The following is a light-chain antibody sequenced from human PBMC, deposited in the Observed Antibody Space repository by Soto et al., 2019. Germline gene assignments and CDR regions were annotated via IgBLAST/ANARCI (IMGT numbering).Light chain of an antibody. CDR2: KAS. V-gene: IGKV1-5*03. CDR1: HTISSW. CDR3: QHYNSYSEA. J-gene: IGKJ1*01. Sequence: DIQMTHSPSTLSGSVGDRVTITCRASHTISSWLAWYQHKPGKAPKLLIYKASTLKSGVPSRFSGSGSGTEFTLTISSLQPDDFATYYCQHYNSYSEAFGQGTKVDIK.